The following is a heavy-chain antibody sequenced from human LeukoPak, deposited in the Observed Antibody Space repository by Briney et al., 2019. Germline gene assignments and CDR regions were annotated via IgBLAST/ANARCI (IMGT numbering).Heavy chain of an antibody. D-gene: IGHD2-21*01. V-gene: IGHV3-30*02. J-gene: IGHJ4*02. CDR3: AKDRAYGQFLWGNDY. CDR1: GFTFSSYG. Sequence: GGSLRLSCVTSGFTFSSYGMHWVRQAPGKGLEWVAFIRNDGSDKYYAVSVKGRFTISRENSKNTLYLQMNSLRVEDTALYYCAKDRAYGQFLWGNDYWGQGTLVTVSS. CDR2: IRNDGSDK.